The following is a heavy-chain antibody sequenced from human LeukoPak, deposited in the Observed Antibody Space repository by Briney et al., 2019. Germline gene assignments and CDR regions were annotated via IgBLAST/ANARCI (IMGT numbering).Heavy chain of an antibody. Sequence: ASVTVSCKVSGYTLTELSMHWVRQAPGKGLEWKGGFDPEDGETIYAQKFQGRVTMTRDTSTSTVYMELSSLRSEDTAVYYCAREGFPPKISDFWSGLGPYYYYGMDVWGQGTTVTVSS. CDR3: AREGFPPKISDFWSGLGPYYYYGMDV. CDR2: FDPEDGET. J-gene: IGHJ6*02. CDR1: GYTLTELS. V-gene: IGHV1-24*01. D-gene: IGHD3-3*01.